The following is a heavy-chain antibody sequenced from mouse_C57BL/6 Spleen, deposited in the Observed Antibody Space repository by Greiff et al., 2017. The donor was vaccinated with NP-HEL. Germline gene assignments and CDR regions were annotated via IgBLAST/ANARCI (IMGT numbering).Heavy chain of an antibody. D-gene: IGHD2-4*01. V-gene: IGHV5-4*01. Sequence: EVQGVESGGGLVKPGGSLKLSCAASGFTFSSYAMSWVRQTPEKRLEWVATISDGGSYTYYPDNVKGRFTISRDNAKNNLNLQMSHLKSEDTAMYYCARDRGLRRAWFAYWGQGTLVTVSA. CDR2: ISDGGSYT. CDR1: GFTFSSYA. CDR3: ARDRGLRRAWFAY. J-gene: IGHJ3*01.